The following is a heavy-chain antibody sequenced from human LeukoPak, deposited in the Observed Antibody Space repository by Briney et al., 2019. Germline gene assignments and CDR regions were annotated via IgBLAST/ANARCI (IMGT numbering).Heavy chain of an antibody. CDR2: ISSNGGST. J-gene: IGHJ4*02. CDR1: GFTFSSYE. CDR3: ARAEGFWSGYDY. D-gene: IGHD3-3*01. V-gene: IGHV3-64*01. Sequence: PGGSLRLSCAASGFTFSSYEMNWVRQAPGKGLEYVSAISSNGGSTYYANSVKGRFTISRDNSKNTLYLQMGSLRAEDMAVYYCARAEGFWSGYDYWGQGTLVTVSS.